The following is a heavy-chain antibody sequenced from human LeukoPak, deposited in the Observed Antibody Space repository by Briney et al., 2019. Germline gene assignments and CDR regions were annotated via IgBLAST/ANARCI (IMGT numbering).Heavy chain of an antibody. D-gene: IGHD1-26*01. CDR1: GFTFSGSS. CDR2: IRTKANTYAT. J-gene: IGHJ4*02. CDR3: TTLTAVTKKRWELLPEYY. Sequence: HPGGSLRLSCAASGFTFSGSSIHWVRQASGKGLEWVGLIRTKANTYATAYAASVKGRFTISRDDSKNTAYLQMNSLKTEDTAVYYCTTLTAVTKKRWELLPEYYWGQGTPVTVSS. V-gene: IGHV3-73*01.